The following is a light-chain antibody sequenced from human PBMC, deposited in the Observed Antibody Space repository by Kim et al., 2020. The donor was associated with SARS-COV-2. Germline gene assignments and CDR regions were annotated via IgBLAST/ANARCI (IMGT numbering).Light chain of an antibody. J-gene: IGKJ1*01. CDR1: QSVSSN. CDR2: DAS. CDR3: QQYNNWPRWT. Sequence: ETLMTQSPDTLSMSPGERATLSCRASQSVSSNLAWYQQKLGQAPRLLIYDASTRATGIPARFSGSGSGTEFTLTISSLQSEDYAVYYCQQYNNWPRWTFGQGTKVDIK. V-gene: IGKV3-15*01.